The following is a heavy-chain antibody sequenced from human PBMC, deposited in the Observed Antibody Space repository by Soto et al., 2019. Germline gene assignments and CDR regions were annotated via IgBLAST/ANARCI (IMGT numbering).Heavy chain of an antibody. J-gene: IGHJ4*02. CDR1: GGSFTSNNW. V-gene: IGHV4-4*02. D-gene: IGHD1-7*01. CDR3: ASRDPGTSVDY. Sequence: KASETLSLTCAVSGGSFTSNNWWTWVRQPPGQGLEWIGEIYRTGSTNYNPSLKSRVTISLDKSENQFSLKVTPLTAADTAVYYCASRDPGTSVDYWGQGTLVTVSS. CDR2: IYRTGST.